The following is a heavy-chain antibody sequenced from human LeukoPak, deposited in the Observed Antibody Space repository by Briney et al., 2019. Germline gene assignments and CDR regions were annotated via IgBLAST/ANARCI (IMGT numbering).Heavy chain of an antibody. V-gene: IGHV1-18*01. CDR1: GYTFTSYG. D-gene: IGHD2-2*01. Sequence: ASVKVSCKASGYTFTSYGISWVRQAPGQGLEWMGWISAYNGNTNYAQMLQGRVTMTEDTSTDTAYMELSSLRSEDTAVYYCATVFLWPVGPAAMGGAFDIWGQGTMVTVSS. CDR2: ISAYNGNT. CDR3: ATVFLWPVGPAAMGGAFDI. J-gene: IGHJ3*02.